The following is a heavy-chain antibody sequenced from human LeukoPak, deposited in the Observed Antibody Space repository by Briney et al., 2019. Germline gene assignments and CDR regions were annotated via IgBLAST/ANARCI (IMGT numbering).Heavy chain of an antibody. CDR1: GGSISSYY. CDR2: IYYSGST. Sequence: SETLSLTCTVSGGSISSYYWSWIRQPPGKGLEWIGYIYYSGSTNYNPSLKSRVTISVDTSKNQFSLKLSSVTAADTAVYYCARSYGSGAGHYYYYGMVVWGQGTTVTVSS. CDR3: ARSYGSGAGHYYYYGMVV. J-gene: IGHJ6*02. V-gene: IGHV4-59*01. D-gene: IGHD3-10*01.